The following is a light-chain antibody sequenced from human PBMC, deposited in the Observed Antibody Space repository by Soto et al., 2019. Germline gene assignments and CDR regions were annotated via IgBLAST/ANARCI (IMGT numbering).Light chain of an antibody. CDR3: QKYDSVLLV. J-gene: IGKJ4*01. Sequence: DIQMTQSPSSLSASVGDRVTITCRASQAINNYVAWYQQKPGQCPQLLIYAASALQSGVPSRFSGSGSGTDFTLTISSLQPGDVATYYCQKYDSVLLVFGGGTKVDIK. CDR2: AAS. V-gene: IGKV1-27*01. CDR1: QAINNY.